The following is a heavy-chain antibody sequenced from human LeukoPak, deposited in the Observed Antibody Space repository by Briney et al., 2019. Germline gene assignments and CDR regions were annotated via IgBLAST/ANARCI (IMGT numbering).Heavy chain of an antibody. Sequence: SETLSLTCTVSGGSISSSSYYWGWIRQPPGKGLEWIGSIYYSGSTYYNPSLKSRVTISVDTSKNQFSLKLSSVTAADTAMYYCARHGYKGLDPWGQGTLVTVSS. CDR2: IYYSGST. CDR1: GGSISSSSYY. V-gene: IGHV4-39*07. J-gene: IGHJ5*02. D-gene: IGHD5-24*01. CDR3: ARHGYKGLDP.